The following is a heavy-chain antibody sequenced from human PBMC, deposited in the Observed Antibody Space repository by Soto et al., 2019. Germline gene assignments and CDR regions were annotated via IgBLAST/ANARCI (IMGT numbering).Heavy chain of an antibody. J-gene: IGHJ4*02. Sequence: QVHLQESGPGLVKPSETMSLTCTASGFSISRDYWNWVRQPPGKGLEWIGHIYNGVSTNYNPSLKSRVIISVDMSKNQLSLRLSSVTAADTAVYYCAQTTGWPGFDYWGQGALVIVSS. CDR1: GFSISRDY. V-gene: IGHV4-59*01. D-gene: IGHD6-19*01. CDR3: AQTTGWPGFDY. CDR2: IYNGVST.